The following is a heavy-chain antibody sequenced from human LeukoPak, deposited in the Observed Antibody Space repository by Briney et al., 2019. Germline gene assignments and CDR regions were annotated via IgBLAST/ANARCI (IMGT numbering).Heavy chain of an antibody. CDR2: ISGSGGST. CDR1: GFTFSNFA. D-gene: IGHD3-10*01. CDR3: AKNGHGSGSYYPRTKYYFDY. V-gene: IGHV3-23*01. J-gene: IGHJ4*02. Sequence: GGSLRLSCAASGFTFSNFAMSWVRQAPGKGLEWVSSISGSGGSTYYADSVKGRFTISRDNSKNTLYLQMNSLRAEDTAVYYCAKNGHGSGSYYPRTKYYFDYWGQGTLVTVSS.